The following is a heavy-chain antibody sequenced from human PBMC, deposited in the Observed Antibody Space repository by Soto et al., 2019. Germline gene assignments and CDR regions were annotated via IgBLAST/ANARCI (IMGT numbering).Heavy chain of an antibody. CDR1: GFTFSSYA. Sequence: EVQLLESGGGLVQPGGSLRLSCAASGFTFSSYAMSWVRQAPGKGLEWVSAISGSGGSTYSADSVKGRFTISRDNSKNTLYLQMNSLRAEDTAVYYCAKDGRGILQHENDYWGQGTLVTVSA. CDR2: ISGSGGST. V-gene: IGHV3-23*01. D-gene: IGHD2-15*01. J-gene: IGHJ4*02. CDR3: AKDGRGILQHENDY.